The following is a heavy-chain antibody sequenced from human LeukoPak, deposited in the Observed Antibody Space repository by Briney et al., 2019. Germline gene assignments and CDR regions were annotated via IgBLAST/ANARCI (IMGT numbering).Heavy chain of an antibody. Sequence: SVKVSCKASGGTFSSYAISWVRQAPGQGLEWMGGIIPIFGTANYAQKFQGRVTITTDESTSTAYMELSSLRSEDTAVYYCARVIVVVPAAKVWFDPWGQGTLVTVSS. CDR1: GGTFSSYA. D-gene: IGHD2-2*01. CDR2: IIPIFGTA. J-gene: IGHJ5*02. V-gene: IGHV1-69*05. CDR3: ARVIVVVPAAKVWFDP.